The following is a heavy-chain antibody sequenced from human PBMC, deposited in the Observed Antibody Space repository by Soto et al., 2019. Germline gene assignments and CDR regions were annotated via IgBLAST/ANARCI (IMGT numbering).Heavy chain of an antibody. CDR1: GGTFSSYA. D-gene: IGHD3-22*01. CDR3: ARGSQKAYYYDSSGYKWPD. V-gene: IGHV1-69*13. Sequence: SVKVSCKASGGTFSSYAISWVRQAPGQGLEWMGGIIPIFGTANYAQKFQGRVTITADESTSTAYMELSSLRSEDTAVYYCARGSQKAYYYDSSGYKWPDWGQGTLVTVSS. CDR2: IIPIFGTA. J-gene: IGHJ4*02.